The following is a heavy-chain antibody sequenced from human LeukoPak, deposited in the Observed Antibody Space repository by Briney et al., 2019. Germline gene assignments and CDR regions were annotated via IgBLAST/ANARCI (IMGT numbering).Heavy chain of an antibody. V-gene: IGHV3-23*01. D-gene: IGHD3-16*01. J-gene: IGHJ4*02. CDR3: AKDKDLSLGDDRQY. Sequence: GGSLRLSCTASGFTFSSYVMTWVRQAPGKGLEWVSGISGSGDTYYADSVEGRFTISRGNSRNRLYLQMNSLRAEDTAVYYCAKDKDLSLGDDRQYWGQGTLATVSS. CDR1: GFTFSSYV. CDR2: ISGSGDT.